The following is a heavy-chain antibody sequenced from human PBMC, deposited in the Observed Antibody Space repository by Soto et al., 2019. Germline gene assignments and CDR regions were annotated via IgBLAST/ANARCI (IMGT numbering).Heavy chain of an antibody. Sequence: GGSLRLSCAASGFTFGNHAMTWVRRAPGRGLEWVSTIRGVGGDKYYVDSVKGRFTISRDNAKNTLFLQMNSLRDEDTAVYYCTRDGGRAYDMDVWGQGTTVTVSS. CDR2: IRGVGGDK. J-gene: IGHJ6*02. V-gene: IGHV3-23*01. CDR1: GFTFGNHA. D-gene: IGHD3-16*01. CDR3: TRDGGRAYDMDV.